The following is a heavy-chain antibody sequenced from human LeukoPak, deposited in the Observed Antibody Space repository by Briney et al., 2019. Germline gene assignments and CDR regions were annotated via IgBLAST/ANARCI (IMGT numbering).Heavy chain of an antibody. CDR1: GFTLSNAW. D-gene: IGHD1-26*01. CDR3: ATGPVGGSYYDGYYYYYMDV. V-gene: IGHV3-15*01. CDR2: IKSKTDGGTT. J-gene: IGHJ6*03. Sequence: GGSLRLSCAASGFTLSNAWMSWVRQAPGKGLEWVGRIKSKTDGGTTDYAAPVKGRFTISRDDSKNTLYLQMNSLKTEDTAVYYCATGPVGGSYYDGYYYYYMDVWGKGTTVTVSS.